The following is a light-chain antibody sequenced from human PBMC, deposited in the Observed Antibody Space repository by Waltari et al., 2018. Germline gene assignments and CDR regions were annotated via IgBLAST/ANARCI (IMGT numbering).Light chain of an antibody. V-gene: IGLV1-44*01. Sequence: QSVLTQPPSASGTPGQRVTISCSGSSPNIGSNTVNWYQPLPGTAPKLPIYSNNQGASGVPDRFSGSKSGTSASLAISGLQSEDEADYYCAAWDDSRVVFGGGTKLTVL. CDR3: AAWDDSRVV. CDR1: SPNIGSNT. CDR2: SNN. J-gene: IGLJ2*01.